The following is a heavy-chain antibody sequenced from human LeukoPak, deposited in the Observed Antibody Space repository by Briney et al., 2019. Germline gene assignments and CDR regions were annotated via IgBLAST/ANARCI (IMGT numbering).Heavy chain of an antibody. Sequence: GGSLRLSCAASGFTFSNSAMNWVRQAPGKGLEWVANIKHNGNEKNYVDSVEGRFTISRDNAKNSLSLQMNSLRAEDTAVYYCARELRTFDSWGQGTLVTVSS. CDR2: IKHNGNEK. CDR1: GFTFSNSA. D-gene: IGHD3-16*01. V-gene: IGHV3-7*01. J-gene: IGHJ4*02. CDR3: ARELRTFDS.